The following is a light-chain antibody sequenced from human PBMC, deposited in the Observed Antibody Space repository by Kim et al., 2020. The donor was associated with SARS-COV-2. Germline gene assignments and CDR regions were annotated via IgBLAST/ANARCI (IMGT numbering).Light chain of an antibody. J-gene: IGLJ3*02. CDR2: RDT. Sequence: SYELTQPPSVSVSPGQIASITCSGDDLENKYASWYQQKPGQSPVLVIYRDTKRPSGIPERFSGSNSGNTATLTISGTQPMDEADYYCQAWHNSAWVFGGGTQLTVL. V-gene: IGLV3-1*01. CDR1: DLENKY. CDR3: QAWHNSAWV.